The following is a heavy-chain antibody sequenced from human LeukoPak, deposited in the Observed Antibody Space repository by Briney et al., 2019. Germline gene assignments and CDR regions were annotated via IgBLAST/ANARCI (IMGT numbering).Heavy chain of an antibody. CDR3: ARGAALIVASKESFPFDY. CDR2: INHSGST. J-gene: IGHJ4*02. Sequence: SETLSLTCAVYGGSFSGYYWSWIRQPPGKGLEWIGEINHSGSTNYNPSLKSRVTISVDTSKNQFSLKLSSVTAADTAVYYCARGAALIVASKESFPFDYWGQGTLVTVSS. D-gene: IGHD2-15*01. CDR1: GGSFSGYY. V-gene: IGHV4-34*01.